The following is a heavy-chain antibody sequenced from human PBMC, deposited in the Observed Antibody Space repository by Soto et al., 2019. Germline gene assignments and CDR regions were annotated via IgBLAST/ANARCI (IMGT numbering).Heavy chain of an antibody. Sequence: EVPLVESGGGLVQPGRSLRLSCAASGFTFDDYAMHWVRKAPGKGLEWVSRISWDSGSIGYADSVKGRFTISRDNAKNSLYLQMNSLRPEDTALYYCAKDKGQWLAPYYYGMDVWGQGTTVTVSS. J-gene: IGHJ6*02. CDR3: AKDKGQWLAPYYYGMDV. V-gene: IGHV3-9*01. D-gene: IGHD6-19*01. CDR1: GFTFDDYA. CDR2: ISWDSGSI.